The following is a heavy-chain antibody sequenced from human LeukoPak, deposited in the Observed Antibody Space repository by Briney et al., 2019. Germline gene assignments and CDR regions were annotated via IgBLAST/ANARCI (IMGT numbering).Heavy chain of an antibody. V-gene: IGHV1-2*02. CDR1: GYTFTGYY. CDR2: INPNNGGT. Sequence: GSVKVSCKASGYTFTGYYLHWVRQAPGQGLEYMGCINPNNGGTNYAPKFQGRTTMTRDTSISTAYMELTRLRSDDTAMYYSANLPLTSGIDSWGRGTLVTVSS. J-gene: IGHJ4*02. D-gene: IGHD1-26*01. CDR3: ANLPLTSGIDS.